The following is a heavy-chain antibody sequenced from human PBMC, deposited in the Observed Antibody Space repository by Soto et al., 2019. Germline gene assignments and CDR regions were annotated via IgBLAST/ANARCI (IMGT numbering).Heavy chain of an antibody. V-gene: IGHV4-30-4*01. CDR1: GGSISSGDYY. CDR2: IYYSWST. J-gene: IGHJ4*02. CDR3: ASRGGTYMASVWFDY. D-gene: IGHD3-16*01. Sequence: PSETLSLTCTVSGGSISSGDYYWSWIRQPPGKGLEWIGYIYYSWSTYYNPSLKSRVTISVDTSKNQFSLKLSSVTAADTAVYHCASRGGTYMASVWFDYWGPGNLVTVSP.